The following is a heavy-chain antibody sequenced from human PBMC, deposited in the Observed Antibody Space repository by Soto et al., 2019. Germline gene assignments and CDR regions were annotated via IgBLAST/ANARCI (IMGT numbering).Heavy chain of an antibody. Sequence: ASVKVSCKASGYTFTSYDINWVRQATGQGLEWMGWMNPNSGNTGYAQKFQGRVTMTRNTSISIAYMELSSLRSEDTAVYYCARGPKRDIVVVVAATPDYWGQGTLVTVSS. CDR2: MNPNSGNT. CDR3: ARGPKRDIVVVVAATPDY. J-gene: IGHJ4*02. V-gene: IGHV1-8*01. CDR1: GYTFTSYD. D-gene: IGHD2-15*01.